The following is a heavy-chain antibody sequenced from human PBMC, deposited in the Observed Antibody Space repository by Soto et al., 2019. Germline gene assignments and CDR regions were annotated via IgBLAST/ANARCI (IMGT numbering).Heavy chain of an antibody. J-gene: IGHJ3*01. CDR2: ISTHNGNT. V-gene: IGHV1-18*04. Sequence: QDQLVQSGAEVKKPGASVKVSCKASVFTSSGISWVRQAPGQRLEWMGWISTHNGNTIYAQKFQGRVIMTMDTSTTTVYMELWSLRPDETAVYLCAREGILGLFDAYDLWGQGTIVTVSS. CDR3: AREGILGLFDAYDL. D-gene: IGHD3-3*01. CDR1: VFTSSG.